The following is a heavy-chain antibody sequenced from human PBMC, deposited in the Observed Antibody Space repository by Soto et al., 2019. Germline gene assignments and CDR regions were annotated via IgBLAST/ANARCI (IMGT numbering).Heavy chain of an antibody. D-gene: IGHD2-15*01. V-gene: IGHV1-8*01. CDR2: VNPKSANT. CDR3: VRQGLYARSQDNTFDI. Sequence: ASVKVSCKASGYTFARHDINWVRQAPGQGLEWIGWVNPKSANTGYAQKFQGRVTMMRDSSTTTAYMELRSLTSEETAMYYCVRQGLYARSQDNTFDIWGQGTMATVSS. CDR1: GYTFARHD. J-gene: IGHJ3*02.